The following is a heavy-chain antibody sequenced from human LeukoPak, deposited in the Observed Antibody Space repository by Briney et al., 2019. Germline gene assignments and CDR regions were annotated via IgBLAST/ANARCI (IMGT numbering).Heavy chain of an antibody. CDR1: GGPIRRYD. V-gene: IGHV4-59*08. CDR3: ARLPPIAGRTARFDY. D-gene: IGHD6-6*01. Sequence: SESLSLTCPASGGPIRRYDWTWLRQPPGQELEWIAYIYYSGSANYNPSLKSRVTISVDTSKNQFSLKLRSVTAADTAIYYCARLPPIAGRTARFDYWGQGTLVTVSS. CDR2: IYYSGSA. J-gene: IGHJ4*02.